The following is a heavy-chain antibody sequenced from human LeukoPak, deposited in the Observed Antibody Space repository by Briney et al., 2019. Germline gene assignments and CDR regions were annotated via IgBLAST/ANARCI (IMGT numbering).Heavy chain of an antibody. D-gene: IGHD3-3*01. CDR2: MNPNSGNT. Sequence: ASVKVSCKASGYTFTSYDINWVRQATGQGLEWMGWMNPNSGNTGYAQKFQGRVTMTRNTSISTAYMELSSLRSKDTAVYYCARARAQMMVVIMRYYYYYMDVWGKGTTVTVSS. CDR3: ARARAQMMVVIMRYYYYYMDV. J-gene: IGHJ6*03. CDR1: GYTFTSYD. V-gene: IGHV1-8*01.